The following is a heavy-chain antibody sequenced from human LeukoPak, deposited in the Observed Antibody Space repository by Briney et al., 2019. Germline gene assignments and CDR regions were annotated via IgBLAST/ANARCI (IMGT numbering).Heavy chain of an antibody. J-gene: IGHJ4*02. CDR2: ISSSSSTI. Sequence: GGSLRLSCAASGFTFSSYSMNWVRQAPGKGLEWVSYISSSSSTIYYADSVKGRFTISRDNAKNSLYLQMNSPRAEDTAVYYCARDILVATIYGGGFDYWGQGTLVTVSS. CDR1: GFTFSSYS. CDR3: ARDILVATIYGGGFDY. V-gene: IGHV3-48*01. D-gene: IGHD5-12*01.